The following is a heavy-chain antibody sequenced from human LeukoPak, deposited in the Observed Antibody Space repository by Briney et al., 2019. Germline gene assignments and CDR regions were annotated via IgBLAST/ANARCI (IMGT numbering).Heavy chain of an antibody. V-gene: IGHV3-48*04. Sequence: PGGSLRLSCAASGFTFSTYNMNWVREAPGKGLEWVSYISSSSSTIYYADSVKGRFTISRDNAKNSLYLQMNSLRAEDTAVYYCASRYWFDPWGQGTLVTVSS. CDR3: ASRYWFDP. CDR1: GFTFSTYN. CDR2: ISSSSSTI. J-gene: IGHJ5*02.